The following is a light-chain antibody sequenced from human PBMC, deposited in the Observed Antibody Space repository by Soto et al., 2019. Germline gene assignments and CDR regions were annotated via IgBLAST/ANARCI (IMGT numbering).Light chain of an antibody. CDR1: QGISSY. V-gene: IGKV1-8*01. J-gene: IGKJ1*01. CDR2: AAS. CDR3: QQYKDYTYT. Sequence: AIRMTQSPSSLSASTGDRVTITCRASQGISSYLAWYQQKPGKAPKLLIYAASTLQSGVPSRFSGSGSGTDFTLTISCLQPDDFATYYCQQYKDYTYTFGQGTKVDIK.